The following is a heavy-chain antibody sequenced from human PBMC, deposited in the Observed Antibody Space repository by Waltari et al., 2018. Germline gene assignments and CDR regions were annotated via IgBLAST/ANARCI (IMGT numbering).Heavy chain of an antibody. D-gene: IGHD5-12*01. V-gene: IGHV4-39*01. CDR1: GGSISSSSYY. J-gene: IGHJ4*02. CDR3: ARLGNSGYDIDY. CDR2: ILYSGST. Sequence: QLQLQESGPGLVKPSETLSLTCTVSGGSISSSSYYWGWIRQPPGKGLEWIGSILYSGSTYYNPSLKSRVPISVDTSKNQFSLKLSSVTAADTAVYYCARLGNSGYDIDYWGQGTLVTVSS.